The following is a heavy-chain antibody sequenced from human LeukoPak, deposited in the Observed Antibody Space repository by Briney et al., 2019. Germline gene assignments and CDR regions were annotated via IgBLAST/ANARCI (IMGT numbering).Heavy chain of an antibody. Sequence: SETLSLTCTVSGGSISSSSYYWGWIRQPPGKGLEWIGSIYYSGSTYYNPSLKSRVTISVDTSKNQFSLKLSSVTAADTAVYYCARLSLRPDSSGFTPGRPVGAFDIWGQGTMVTVSS. CDR1: GGSISSSSYY. CDR3: ARLSLRPDSSGFTPGRPVGAFDI. CDR2: IYYSGST. J-gene: IGHJ3*02. V-gene: IGHV4-39*01. D-gene: IGHD3-22*01.